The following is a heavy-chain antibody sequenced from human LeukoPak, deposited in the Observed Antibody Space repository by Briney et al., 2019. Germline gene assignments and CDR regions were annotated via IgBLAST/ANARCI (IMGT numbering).Heavy chain of an antibody. CDR1: GYTFTGYY. Sequence: ASVKVSCKASGYTFTGYYMHWVRQAPGQGLEWMGRINPNSGGTNYAQKFQGRVTMTRDTSISTAYMELSRLRSDDTAVYYCARDRARHYDFWSGTNWFDPWGQGTLVTVSS. CDR2: INPNSGGT. CDR3: ARDRARHYDFWSGTNWFDP. J-gene: IGHJ5*02. D-gene: IGHD3-3*01. V-gene: IGHV1-2*06.